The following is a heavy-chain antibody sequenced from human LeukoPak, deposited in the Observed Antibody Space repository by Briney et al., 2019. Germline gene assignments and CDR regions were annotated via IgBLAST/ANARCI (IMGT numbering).Heavy chain of an antibody. V-gene: IGHV1-58*02. J-gene: IGHJ3*02. CDR2: IVVGSGNT. Sequence: SVKVSRKACGFTFTRSAMQWVRQARAQRLEGIGWIVVGSGNTNYAQKFQERVTITRDMSTSTAYMELSSLRSEDTAVYYCAAVVELRGGGPNAFDIWGQGTMVTVSS. CDR1: GFTFTRSA. D-gene: IGHD1-26*01. CDR3: AAVVELRGGGPNAFDI.